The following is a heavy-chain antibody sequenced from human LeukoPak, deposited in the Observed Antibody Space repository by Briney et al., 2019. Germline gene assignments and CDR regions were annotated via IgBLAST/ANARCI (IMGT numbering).Heavy chain of an antibody. CDR1: GFTFSDYY. Sequence: PGGSLRLSCAASGFTFSDYYMSWIRQAPGKGLEWVSYISSSGSTIYYADSVKGRFTISRDSAKNSLYLQMNSLRAEDTAVYYCARTTRIYSSSSTGPILYWGQGTLVTVSS. V-gene: IGHV3-11*01. CDR2: ISSSGSTI. J-gene: IGHJ4*02. CDR3: ARTTRIYSSSSTGPILY. D-gene: IGHD6-6*01.